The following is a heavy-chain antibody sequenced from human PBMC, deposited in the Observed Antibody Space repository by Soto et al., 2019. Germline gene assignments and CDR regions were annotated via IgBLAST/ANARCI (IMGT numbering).Heavy chain of an antibody. CDR3: ARDEVVTAVIYYYYYGMDV. CDR2: ISAYNGNT. CDR1: GYTFTSYG. Sequence: ASMKVSCKASGYTFTSYGISWVRQAPGQGLEWMGWISAYNGNTNYAQKLQGRVTMTTDTSTSTAYMELRSLRSDDTAVYYCARDEVVTAVIYYYYYGMDVWGQGTTVTVSS. V-gene: IGHV1-18*04. D-gene: IGHD2-21*02. J-gene: IGHJ6*02.